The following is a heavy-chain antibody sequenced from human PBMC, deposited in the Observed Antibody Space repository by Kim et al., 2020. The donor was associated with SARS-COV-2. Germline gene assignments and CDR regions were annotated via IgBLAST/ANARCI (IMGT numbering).Heavy chain of an antibody. CDR2: IYYSGST. CDR3: ARVLRYCSSTSCHRAGWFDP. J-gene: IGHJ5*02. D-gene: IGHD2-2*01. CDR1: GGSISSGGYY. V-gene: IGHV4-31*03. Sequence: SETLSLTCTVSGGSISSGGYYWSWIRQHPGKGLEWIGYIYYSGSTYYNPSLKSRVTISVDTSKNQFSLKLSSVTAADTAVYYCARVLRYCSSTSCHRAGWFDPWGQGTLVTVSS.